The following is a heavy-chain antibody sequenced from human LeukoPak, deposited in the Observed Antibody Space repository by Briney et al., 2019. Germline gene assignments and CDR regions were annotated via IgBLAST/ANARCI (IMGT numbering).Heavy chain of an antibody. D-gene: IGHD3-10*01. Sequence: GGSQRLSCAASEFTVSTNYMTWFLQAPGKGLKWVSFIYSYGPTSHANSVKGDFSISRDNSKNTLYLQMNSLRAEDTAVYYCAREWRGSMDAFDIWGQGTTDSVSS. CDR3: AREWRGSMDAFDI. J-gene: IGHJ3*02. V-gene: IGHV3-53*01. CDR1: EFTVSTNY. CDR2: IYSYGPT.